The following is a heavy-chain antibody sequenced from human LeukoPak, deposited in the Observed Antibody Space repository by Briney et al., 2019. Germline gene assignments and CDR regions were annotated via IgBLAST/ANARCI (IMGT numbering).Heavy chain of an antibody. J-gene: IGHJ4*02. Sequence: GGSLRPSCAASGFTFSDHYMTWIRQAPGKGLEWVSYISDGGTTINYADSVKGRFSISRDNGKNLVFLQMNSLRAEDTAIYYCAREYSGLDYWGQGTLVSVSS. CDR1: GFTFSDHY. V-gene: IGHV3-11*01. CDR2: ISDGGTTI. CDR3: AREYSGLDY. D-gene: IGHD5-12*01.